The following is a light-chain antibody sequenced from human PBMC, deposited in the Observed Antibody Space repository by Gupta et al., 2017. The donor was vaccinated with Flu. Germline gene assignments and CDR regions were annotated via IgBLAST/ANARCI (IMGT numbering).Light chain of an antibody. CDR2: DDD. Sequence: SYVLTQPPSLSVAPGVKARITCGGYDIGRKNVHWYQQKEGQAPVLVLYDDDHRRSGIPERFSGSNSWNTATLIIRRVEAGDEADYFCQLWDEANNNNCVFGTGTKVTVL. CDR1: DIGRKN. J-gene: IGLJ1*01. V-gene: IGLV3-21*02. CDR3: QLWDEANNNNCV.